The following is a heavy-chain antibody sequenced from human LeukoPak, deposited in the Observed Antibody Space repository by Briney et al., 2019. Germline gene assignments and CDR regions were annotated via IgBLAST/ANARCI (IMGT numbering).Heavy chain of an antibody. Sequence: GGSLRLSCAASGFSFSTYSMNWVRQAPGKGLEYVSAISSNGGSTYYADSVKGRFTISRDNSKNTLYLQMSSLRAEDTAVYYCVKDTYCGGDCYAYYFDYWGQGTLVTVSS. CDR1: GFSFSTYS. CDR3: VKDTYCGGDCYAYYFDY. V-gene: IGHV3-64D*09. CDR2: ISSNGGST. J-gene: IGHJ4*02. D-gene: IGHD2-21*02.